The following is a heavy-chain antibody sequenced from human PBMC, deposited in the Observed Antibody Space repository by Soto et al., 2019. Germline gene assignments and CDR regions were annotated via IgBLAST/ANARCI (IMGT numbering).Heavy chain of an antibody. Sequence: HPGGSLRLSCAASGFTFSSFWMSWVRQAQGKGLEWVATINQDGSEKRYVDSVRGRFTISRDNAKNSMYLHMDILRVEDTAVYYCARADQKQEPLRLKVNWFGPWGQGSLVTVSS. V-gene: IGHV3-7*01. D-gene: IGHD5-12*01. CDR2: INQDGSEK. CDR1: GFTFSSFW. CDR3: ARADQKQEPLRLKVNWFGP. J-gene: IGHJ5*02.